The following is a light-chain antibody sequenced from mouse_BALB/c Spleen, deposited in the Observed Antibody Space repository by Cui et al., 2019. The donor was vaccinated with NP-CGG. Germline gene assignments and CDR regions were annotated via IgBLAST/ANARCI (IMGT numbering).Light chain of an antibody. V-gene: IGLV1*01. J-gene: IGLJ1*01. Sequence: QAVVTQESALTTSPGETVTLTCRSSTGAVTTSNYANWVQEKPDHLFTGLIGCTSNRPPGVPARFSGSLIGDKAALTITGAQTEDEAIYFCALWYSNHWVFGGGTKLTVL. CDR1: TGAVTTSNY. CDR2: CTS. CDR3: ALWYSNHWV.